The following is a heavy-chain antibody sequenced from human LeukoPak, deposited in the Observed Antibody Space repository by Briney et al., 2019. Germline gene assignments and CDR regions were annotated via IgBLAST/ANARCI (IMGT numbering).Heavy chain of an antibody. J-gene: IGHJ6*03. Sequence: GESLKISCKGSGYSFTSYWIGWVRQMPGKGLEWMGIIYPGDSDTRYSPSFQGQVTISADKSISTAYLQWSSLKASGTAMYYCATLDTAMNPPYYYYMDVWGKGTTVTVSS. CDR2: IYPGDSDT. CDR3: ATLDTAMNPPYYYYMDV. D-gene: IGHD5-18*01. V-gene: IGHV5-51*01. CDR1: GYSFTSYW.